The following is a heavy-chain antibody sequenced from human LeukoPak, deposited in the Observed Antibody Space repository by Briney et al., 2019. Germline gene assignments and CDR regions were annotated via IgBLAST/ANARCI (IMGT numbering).Heavy chain of an antibody. J-gene: IGHJ4*02. D-gene: IGHD3-9*01. CDR3: ARTKSLRYFDC. Sequence: ASVKVSCKASRYTFTTYDIHWVRQAPGQGLEWMGWMNPNSGNTGYAQKFQGRVTITADESTSTAYMELSSLRSEDTAVYYCARTKSLRYFDCWGQGTLVTVSS. V-gene: IGHV1-8*01. CDR2: MNPNSGNT. CDR1: RYTFTTYD.